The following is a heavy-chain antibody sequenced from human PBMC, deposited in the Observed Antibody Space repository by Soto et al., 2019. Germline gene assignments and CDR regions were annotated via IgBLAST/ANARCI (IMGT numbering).Heavy chain of an antibody. J-gene: IGHJ4*02. Sequence: GGSLRLSCTASGFTFRTYSMTWVRQAPGKGLEWVSSIHGSGTFIYYAASVKGRFTISRDDAKNSLYLQMNSLRAEDTAVYYCARAIRGGVIRDWGQGTLVTVSS. CDR3: ARAIRGGVIRD. D-gene: IGHD3-3*01. CDR1: GFTFRTYS. V-gene: IGHV3-21*01. CDR2: IHGSGTFI.